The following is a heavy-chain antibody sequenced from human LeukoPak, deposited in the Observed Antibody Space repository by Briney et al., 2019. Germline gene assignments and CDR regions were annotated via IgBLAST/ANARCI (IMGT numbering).Heavy chain of an antibody. Sequence: GGSLRLSCAASGFTFSSYSMNWVRQAPGNGLEWVSSISSGSSYIYYADSVKGRFTISRDNAKNSLYLQMNSLRAEDTAVYYCARDNTMYYDYVWGSYPDYWGQGTLVTVSS. J-gene: IGHJ4*02. CDR3: ARDNTMYYDYVWGSYPDY. D-gene: IGHD3-16*02. CDR1: GFTFSSYS. CDR2: ISSGSSYI. V-gene: IGHV3-21*01.